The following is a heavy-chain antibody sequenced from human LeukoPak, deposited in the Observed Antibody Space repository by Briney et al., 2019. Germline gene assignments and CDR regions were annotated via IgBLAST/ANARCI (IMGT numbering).Heavy chain of an antibody. CDR3: ARENFAGDCFDY. V-gene: IGHV4-39*07. D-gene: IGHD2-21*02. CDR2: IYYSGST. J-gene: IGHJ4*02. CDR1: GGSISSSSYY. Sequence: PSETLSLTCTVSGGSISSSSYYWGWIRQPPGKGLEWIGSIYYSGSTYYNPSLKSRVTISVDTSKNQFSLKLSSVTAADTAVYYCARENFAGDCFDYWGQGTLVTVSS.